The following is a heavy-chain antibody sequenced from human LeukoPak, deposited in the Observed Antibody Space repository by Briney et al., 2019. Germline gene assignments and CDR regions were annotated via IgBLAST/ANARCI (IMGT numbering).Heavy chain of an antibody. V-gene: IGHV4-59*10. D-gene: IGHD6-6*01. CDR2: IYTSGST. CDR3: ARDGIAAQDAFDI. CDR1: GGSFSGYY. J-gene: IGHJ3*02. Sequence: SETLSLTCAVYGGSFSGYYWSWIRQPPGKGLEWIGRIYTSGSTSYNPSLKSRVTMSIDTSKNQFSLNLTSVTVAGTAVYYCARDGIAAQDAFDIWGQGTMVTVSS.